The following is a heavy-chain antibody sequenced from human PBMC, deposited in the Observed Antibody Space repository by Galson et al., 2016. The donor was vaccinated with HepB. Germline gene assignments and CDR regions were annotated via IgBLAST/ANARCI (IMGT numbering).Heavy chain of an antibody. CDR3: AHSGRKGRYDAFDI. J-gene: IGHJ3*02. Sequence: PALVKPTQTLTLTCTFSGFSLTTDGEAVGWIRQPPGKALEWLAIIFWAGDKHYSPSLKNRLTIIKDTSKSQVVLTMTNMDPVDTATYYCAHSGRKGRYDAFDIWGQGTMVTVSS. CDR1: GFSLTTDGEA. CDR2: IFWAGDK. D-gene: IGHD1-14*01. V-gene: IGHV2-5*02.